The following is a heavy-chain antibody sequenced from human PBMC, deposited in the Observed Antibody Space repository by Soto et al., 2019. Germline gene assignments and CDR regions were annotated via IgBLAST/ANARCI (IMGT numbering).Heavy chain of an antibody. D-gene: IGHD7-27*01. CDR1: GGSVSSGSYY. V-gene: IGHV4-61*01. CDR2: IYYSGST. CDR3: ARDMGIPGSRNYYYGMDV. J-gene: IGHJ6*02. Sequence: PSETLSLTXTVSGGSVSSGSYYWSWIRQPPGKGLEWIGYIYYSGSTNYNPSLKSRVTISVDTSKNQFSLKLSSVTAADTAVYYCARDMGIPGSRNYYYGMDVWGQGTTVTVSS.